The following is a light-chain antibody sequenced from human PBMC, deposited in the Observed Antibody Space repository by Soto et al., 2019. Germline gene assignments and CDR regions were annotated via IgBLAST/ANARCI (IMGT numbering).Light chain of an antibody. CDR1: QTVSSSY. V-gene: IGKV3-20*01. CDR2: GAS. J-gene: IGKJ4*01. Sequence: EIVLTQSPGTLSLSPGERATLSCRASQTVSSSYLAWYQQKPGQAPSLLIYGASSRATGIPDRFSGSGSGTDFTLTISSLEPDDFAVYYCQHYGSSPLTFGGGTKVEIK. CDR3: QHYGSSPLT.